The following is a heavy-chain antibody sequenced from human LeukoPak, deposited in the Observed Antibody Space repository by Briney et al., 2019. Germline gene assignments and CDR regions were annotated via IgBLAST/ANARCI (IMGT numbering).Heavy chain of an antibody. CDR3: ASAAGPFDN. D-gene: IGHD6-19*01. CDR1: GFTFSSYG. CDR2: IWFDGSIK. V-gene: IGHV3-33*02. Sequence: GRSLRLSCAASGFTFSSYGMHWVRQAPGKGLEWVAVIWFDGSIKYYADSAKGRFTISRDNSRNTLFLQMNSLRAEDTAVYYCASAAGPFDNWGQGTLVTVSS. J-gene: IGHJ4*02.